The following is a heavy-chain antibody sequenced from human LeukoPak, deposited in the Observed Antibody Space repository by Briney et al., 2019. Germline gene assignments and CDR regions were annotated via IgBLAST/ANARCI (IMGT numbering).Heavy chain of an antibody. CDR2: ISYTGGNE. D-gene: IGHD3-10*01. Sequence: GRSLRLSCAASGLYFDSHAMHWVRQAPGKGLEWVALISYTGGNEYYADPVKGRFTISRDNSKNTLYLQMNSLRSEDTAVYFCAREGGDLGAFDVWGQGTVVTVSS. V-gene: IGHV3-30*04. CDR3: AREGGDLGAFDV. J-gene: IGHJ3*01. CDR1: GLYFDSHA.